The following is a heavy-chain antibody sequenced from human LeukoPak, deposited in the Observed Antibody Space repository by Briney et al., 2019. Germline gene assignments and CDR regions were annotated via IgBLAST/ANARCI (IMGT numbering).Heavy chain of an antibody. Sequence: ASVKVSCKASGYTFTSHGISWVRQAPGQGLEWMGWISTYNGDANYAQKLQGRVTLTSDTSTNTAYMEVRSLKSDDTAVYYCAVGASPGTGDYWGQGTLVTVSS. CDR1: GYTFTSHG. CDR2: ISTYNGDA. J-gene: IGHJ4*02. CDR3: AVGASPGTGDY. D-gene: IGHD1-26*01. V-gene: IGHV1-18*01.